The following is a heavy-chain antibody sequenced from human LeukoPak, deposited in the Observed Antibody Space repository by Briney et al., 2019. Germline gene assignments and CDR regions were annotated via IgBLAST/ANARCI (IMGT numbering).Heavy chain of an antibody. J-gene: IGHJ6*03. V-gene: IGHV2-5*02. D-gene: IGHD2-8*01. CDR1: GFSLSTSGVG. CDR3: XXXXXXXXNGVCRYYYYYYYMDV. CDR2: IYWDDDK. Sequence: ESGPTLVNPTQTLTLTCTFSGFSLSTSGVGVGWIRQPPGKALEWLALIYWDDDKFYSPSLKSRLTITKDTSKNQVVLTMTNMDPXXXXXXXXXXXXXXXXNGVCRYYYYYYYMDVWGKGTTVAVSS.